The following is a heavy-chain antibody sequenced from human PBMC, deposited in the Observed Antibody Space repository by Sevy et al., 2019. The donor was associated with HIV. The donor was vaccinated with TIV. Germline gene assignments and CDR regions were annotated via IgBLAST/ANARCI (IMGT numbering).Heavy chain of an antibody. CDR1: GFTFSSYG. V-gene: IGHV3-30*18. CDR2: ISYDGSNK. Sequence: GGSLRLSCAASGFTFSSYGMHWVRQTPGKGLEWVAVISYDGSNKYYADSVKGRFTISRDNSKNTLYLQMNSLRAEDTAVYYCAKDLGSSWFFDYWGQGTLVTVSS. J-gene: IGHJ4*02. D-gene: IGHD6-13*01. CDR3: AKDLGSSWFFDY.